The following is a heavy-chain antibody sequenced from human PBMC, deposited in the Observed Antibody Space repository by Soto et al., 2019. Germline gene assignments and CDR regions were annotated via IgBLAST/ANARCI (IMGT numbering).Heavy chain of an antibody. CDR2: ISYDAINK. J-gene: IGHJ4*02. CDR3: ARDDIAVAGFDY. Sequence: PGGSLRLSCAASGFTFSNYAMHWVRQAPGKGLEWVAVISYDAINKYHTDSVKGRFTISRDSSKNTLYLQMNSLRPEDTAVYYCARDDIAVAGFDYWGQGTLVTVSS. D-gene: IGHD6-19*01. CDR1: GFTFSNYA. V-gene: IGHV3-30-3*01.